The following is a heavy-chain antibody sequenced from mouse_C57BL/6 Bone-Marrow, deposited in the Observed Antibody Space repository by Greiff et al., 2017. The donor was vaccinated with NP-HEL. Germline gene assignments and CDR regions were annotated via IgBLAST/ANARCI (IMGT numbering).Heavy chain of an antibody. D-gene: IGHD1-1*01. J-gene: IGHJ2*01. V-gene: IGHV1-66*01. CDR1: GYSFTSYY. CDR3: ARLLLRYLYYFDY. Sequence: VKLQESGPELVKPGASVKISCKASGYSFTSYYIHWVKQRPGQGLEWIGWIYPGSGNTKYNEKFKGKATLTADTSSSTAYMQLSSLTSEDSAVYYCARLLLRYLYYFDYWGQGTTLTVSS. CDR2: IYPGSGNT.